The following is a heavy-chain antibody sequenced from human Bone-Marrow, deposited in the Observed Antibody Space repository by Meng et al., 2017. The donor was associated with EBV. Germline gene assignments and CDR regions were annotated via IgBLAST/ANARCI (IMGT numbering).Heavy chain of an antibody. CDR3: ARDSPPSVAGGATADY. CDR1: GFTFSSYS. J-gene: IGHJ4*02. V-gene: IGHV3-21*01. Sequence: EVQGVESGGGLVKPGGSLRLSCAASGFTFSSYSMNWVRQAPGKGLEWVSSISSSSSYIYYADSVKGRFTISRDNAKNSLYLQMNSLRAEDTAVYYCARDSPPSVAGGATADYWGQGTLVTVSS. D-gene: IGHD6-19*01. CDR2: ISSSSSYI.